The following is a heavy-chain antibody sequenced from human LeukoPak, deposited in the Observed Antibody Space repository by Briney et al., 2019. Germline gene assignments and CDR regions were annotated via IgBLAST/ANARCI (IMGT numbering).Heavy chain of an antibody. D-gene: IGHD4-17*01. CDR3: AKDHTVNYYYYGMDV. V-gene: IGHV3-23*01. Sequence: GGSLRLSCAASGFTFSSYAMSWVRQAPGKGLEWVSAISGSGGSTYYADSVKGRFTISRDNSKNTLYLRMNSLRAEDTAVYYCAKDHTVNYYYYGMDVWGQGTTVTVSS. CDR1: GFTFSSYA. J-gene: IGHJ6*02. CDR2: ISGSGGST.